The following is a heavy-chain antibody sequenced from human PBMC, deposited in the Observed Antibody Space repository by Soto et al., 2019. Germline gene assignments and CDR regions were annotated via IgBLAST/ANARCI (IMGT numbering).Heavy chain of an antibody. J-gene: IGHJ4*02. CDR3: ARSTLRFLEIYYFDY. CDR2: IYYSGST. D-gene: IGHD3-3*01. Sequence: SETLSLTCTVSGGSISSSSYYWGWIRQPPGKGLEWIGSIYYSGSTYYNPSLKSRVTISVDTSKNQFSLKLSSVTAADTAVYYCARSTLRFLEIYYFDYWGQGTLVT. CDR1: GGSISSSSYY. V-gene: IGHV4-39*01.